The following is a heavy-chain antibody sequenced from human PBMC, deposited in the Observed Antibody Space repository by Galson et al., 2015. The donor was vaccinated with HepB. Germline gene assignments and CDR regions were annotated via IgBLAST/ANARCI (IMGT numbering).Heavy chain of an antibody. J-gene: IGHJ5*02. CDR3: ARRDGNNWFDP. D-gene: IGHD5-24*01. Sequence: SVKGSCKASGYTFTEYGLNWVRQAPGQGLEWMGWINTETANPTYAQGFTGRFVFSLDASVNTAYLQISSLKADDTAVYYCARRDGNNWFDPWGQGTLVTVSS. V-gene: IGHV7-4-1*02. CDR1: GYTFTEYG. CDR2: INTETANP.